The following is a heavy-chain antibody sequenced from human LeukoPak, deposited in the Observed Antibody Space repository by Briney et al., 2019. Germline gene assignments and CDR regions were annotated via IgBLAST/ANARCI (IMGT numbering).Heavy chain of an antibody. J-gene: IGHJ6*02. Sequence: ASVKVSCKASGYSFTGYFMQWVRQAPGQGLEWMGWINPNSGDTNYQGRVTMTRDTSISTAYMELSRLRSDDAAVYYCARRFYYAMDVWGQGTMVTVSS. CDR1: GYSFTGYF. V-gene: IGHV1-2*02. D-gene: IGHD3-16*01. CDR2: INPNSGDT. CDR3: ARRFYYAMDV.